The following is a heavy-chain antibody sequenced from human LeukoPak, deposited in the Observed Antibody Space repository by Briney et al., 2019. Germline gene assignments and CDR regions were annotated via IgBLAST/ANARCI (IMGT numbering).Heavy chain of an antibody. D-gene: IGHD2-15*01. CDR2: IYYSGST. Sequence: PSETLSLTCTVSGGSLSSSSYYWGWIRQPPGKGLEWIGSIYYSGSTYYNPSLKSRVTISVDTSKNQFSLKLSSVTAADTAVYYCAVVGTILRDFDYWGQGTLVTVSS. J-gene: IGHJ4*02. V-gene: IGHV4-39*01. CDR3: AVVGTILRDFDY. CDR1: GGSLSSSSYY.